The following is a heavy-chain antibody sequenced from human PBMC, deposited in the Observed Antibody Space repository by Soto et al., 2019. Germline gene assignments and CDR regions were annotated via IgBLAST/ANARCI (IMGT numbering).Heavy chain of an antibody. CDR2: IHPNSGDT. CDR3: ARDLSRQSWKWFEP. CDR1: GYTFTDHY. V-gene: IGHV1-2*02. J-gene: IGHJ5*02. D-gene: IGHD1-1*01. Sequence: QVQLVQSGAEVKEPGSSVKVSCRTSGYTFTDHYINWVRQAPGQGPEYMGWIHPNSGDTKYTQRFQGRVTMTRDTSSSTAYMELRRLTSDDTAVYYCARDLSRQSWKWFEPWGQGTLVTVSS.